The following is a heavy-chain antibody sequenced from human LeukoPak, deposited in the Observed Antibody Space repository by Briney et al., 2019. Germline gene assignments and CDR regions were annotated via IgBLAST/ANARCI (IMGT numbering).Heavy chain of an antibody. Sequence: PSETLSLTCTVSGGSISSYYWSWLRQPAGKGLEWIGHVSTSGSTNFSPSLKSRVTMSVDTSKNQFSLELNSVTAADTAVYYCARDRPRGNYYYGMDVWGQGTTVTVSS. V-gene: IGHV4-4*07. CDR1: GGSISSYY. J-gene: IGHJ6*02. CDR2: VSTSGST. D-gene: IGHD3-10*01. CDR3: ARDRPRGNYYYGMDV.